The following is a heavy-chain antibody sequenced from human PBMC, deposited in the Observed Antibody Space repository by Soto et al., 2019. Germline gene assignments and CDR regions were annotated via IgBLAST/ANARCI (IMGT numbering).Heavy chain of an antibody. CDR2: INPNSGGT. Sequence: GASVKVSCKASGYTFTGYYMHWVRQAPGQGLEWMGWINPNSGGTNYAQKFQGWVTMTRDTSISTAYMELSRLRSDDTAVYYCARYCSSTSCYGHVDYWGQGTLVTVSS. D-gene: IGHD2-2*01. CDR3: ARYCSSTSCYGHVDY. V-gene: IGHV1-2*04. CDR1: GYTFTGYY. J-gene: IGHJ4*02.